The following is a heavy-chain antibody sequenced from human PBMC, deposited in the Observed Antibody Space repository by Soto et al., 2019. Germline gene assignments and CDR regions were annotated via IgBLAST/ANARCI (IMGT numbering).Heavy chain of an antibody. CDR1: GFTFSDYY. CDR2: ISSSGSTI. V-gene: IGHV3-11*01. Sequence: PGGSLRLSCAASGFTFSDYYMSWLRQAPGKGLEWVSYISSSGSTIYYADSVKGRFTISRDNAKNSLYLQMNSLRAEDTAVYYCARMGYNWNYEIDYWGQGXLVTVSS. CDR3: ARMGYNWNYEIDY. D-gene: IGHD1-7*01. J-gene: IGHJ4*02.